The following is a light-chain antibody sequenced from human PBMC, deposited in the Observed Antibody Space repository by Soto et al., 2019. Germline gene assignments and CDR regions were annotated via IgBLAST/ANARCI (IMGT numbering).Light chain of an antibody. CDR3: QQSDTYSRT. J-gene: IGKJ1*01. CDR1: QSISSW. CDR2: DVS. Sequence: DIQMTQSPSTLSASLGDRVTITCRASQSISSWLAWYQQKPGKAPKLLMYDVSSLERGVPSRFSGSGSGTEFTLTISSLQPDDFATYYCQQSDTYSRTFGQGTKVDIK. V-gene: IGKV1-5*01.